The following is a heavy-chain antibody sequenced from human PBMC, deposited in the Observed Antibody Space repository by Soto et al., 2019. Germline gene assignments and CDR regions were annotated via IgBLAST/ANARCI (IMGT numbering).Heavy chain of an antibody. D-gene: IGHD3-22*01. J-gene: IGHJ6*02. CDR2: FCRASYYR. CDR3: ARGNYDSSGYSPAKTYYYYGMDV. Sequence: PGGNPQLSFSAPRFTLSRYSMNWVRQGPGKVPEWVSSFCRASYYRYFADSMKGRFTISRDNARNSLYLQMNTLRAEDMAVYYCARGNYDSSGYSPAKTYYYYGMDVWGQGTTVTVSS. V-gene: IGHV3-21*06. CDR1: RFTLSRYS.